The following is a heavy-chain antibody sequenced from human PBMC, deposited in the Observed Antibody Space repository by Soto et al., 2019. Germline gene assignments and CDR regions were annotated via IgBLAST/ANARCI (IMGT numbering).Heavy chain of an antibody. D-gene: IGHD3-16*01. CDR1: GYTFTSYA. CDR3: ARDKGLGRGLSDV. J-gene: IGHJ6*02. CDR2: INASGGNT. V-gene: IGHV1-3*01. Sequence: ASVKVSCKASGYTFTSYAMHWVRQAPGQRLEWMGLINASGGNTRYAQKFQGRVTMTRDTSTSTAYMELSSLRSEDTAVYYCARDKGLGRGLSDVWGQGTTVTVSS.